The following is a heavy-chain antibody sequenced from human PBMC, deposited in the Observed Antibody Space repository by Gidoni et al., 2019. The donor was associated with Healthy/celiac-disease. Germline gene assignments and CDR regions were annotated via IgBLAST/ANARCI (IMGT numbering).Heavy chain of an antibody. CDR2: INHSGST. Sequence: QVQLQQWGAGLLKPSETLSLTCAVYGGSFSGYYWSWIRQPPGKGLEWIGEINHSGSTNYNPSLKSRVTISVDTSKNQFSLKLSSVTAADTAVYYCASIYYDSSEADAFDIWGQGTMVTVSS. J-gene: IGHJ3*02. CDR1: GGSFSGYY. D-gene: IGHD3-22*01. CDR3: ASIYYDSSEADAFDI. V-gene: IGHV4-34*01.